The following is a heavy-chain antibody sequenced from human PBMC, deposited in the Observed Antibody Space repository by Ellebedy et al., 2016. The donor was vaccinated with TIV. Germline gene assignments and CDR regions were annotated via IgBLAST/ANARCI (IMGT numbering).Heavy chain of an antibody. CDR2: IYYSGST. CDR1: GGSISSSSYY. Sequence: SETLSLTCTVSGGSISSSSYYWGWIRQPPGKGLEWIGSIYYSGSTYYNPSLKSRVTISVDTSKNQFSLKLSSVTAADTAVYYCASQTRGYSSSWYWFDPWGQGTLVTVSS. D-gene: IGHD6-13*01. J-gene: IGHJ5*02. CDR3: ASQTRGYSSSWYWFDP. V-gene: IGHV4-39*01.